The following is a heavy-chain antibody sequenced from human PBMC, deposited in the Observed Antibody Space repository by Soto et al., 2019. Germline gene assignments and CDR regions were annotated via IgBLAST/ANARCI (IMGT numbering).Heavy chain of an antibody. CDR2: INHSGST. CDR1: GGSFSGYY. Sequence: PSETLSLTCAVYGGSFSGYYGSWIRQPPGKGLEWIGEINHSGSTNYNPSLKSRVTISVDTSKNQFSLKLSSVTAADTAVYYCARFHGMDVWGQGTTVTVSS. CDR3: ARFHGMDV. J-gene: IGHJ6*02. V-gene: IGHV4-34*01.